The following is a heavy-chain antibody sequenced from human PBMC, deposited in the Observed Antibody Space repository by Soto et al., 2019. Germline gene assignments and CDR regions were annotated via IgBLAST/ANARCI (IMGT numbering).Heavy chain of an antibody. V-gene: IGHV3-48*01. CDR3: ARDVRQQLEGPDY. Sequence: PGGSLRLSCAASGFTFSSYSVNWVRQAPGKGLEWVSYISSSSSTIYYADSVKGRFTISRDNAKNSLYLQMNSLRAEDTAVYYCARDVRQQLEGPDYWGQGTLATVSS. D-gene: IGHD6-13*01. CDR1: GFTFSSYS. CDR2: ISSSSSTI. J-gene: IGHJ4*02.